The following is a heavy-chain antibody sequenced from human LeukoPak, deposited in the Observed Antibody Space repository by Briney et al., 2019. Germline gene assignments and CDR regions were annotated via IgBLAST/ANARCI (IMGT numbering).Heavy chain of an antibody. V-gene: IGHV3-15*01. CDR3: TTDDAYSGYDLGGY. CDR1: GFTFGSHW. D-gene: IGHD5-12*01. CDR2: IKSKTDGGTT. J-gene: IGHJ4*02. Sequence: GGSLRLSCTASGFTFGSHWMIWVRRAPGKGLEWVGRIKSKTDGGTTDYAAPVKGRFTISRDDSKNTLYLQMNSLKTEDTAVYYCTTDDAYSGYDLGGYWGQGTLLTVSS.